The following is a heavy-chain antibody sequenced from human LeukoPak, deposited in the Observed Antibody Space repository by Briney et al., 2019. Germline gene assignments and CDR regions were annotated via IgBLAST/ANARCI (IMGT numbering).Heavy chain of an antibody. CDR1: GGTFSSYA. CDR3: ARDRIAAAGTREFDY. CDR2: IIPIFGTA. J-gene: IGHJ4*02. V-gene: IGHV1-69*13. D-gene: IGHD6-13*01. Sequence: GASVKVSCKASGGTFSSYAISWVRQAPGQGLEWMGGIIPIFGTANYAQKFQGRVTITADESTSTAYMELSSLRSEDTAVYYCARDRIAAAGTREFDYWGQGTPVTVSS.